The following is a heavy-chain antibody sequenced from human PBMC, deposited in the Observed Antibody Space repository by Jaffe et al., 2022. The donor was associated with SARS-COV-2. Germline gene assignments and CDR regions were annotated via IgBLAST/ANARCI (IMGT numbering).Heavy chain of an antibody. J-gene: IGHJ4*02. CDR3: AKVQDIVVVVAATPVDY. CDR1: GFTFSSYA. D-gene: IGHD2-15*01. CDR2: ISGSGGST. V-gene: IGHV3-23*01. Sequence: EVQLLESGGGLVQPGGSLRLSCAASGFTFSSYAMSWVRQAPGKGLEWVSAISGSGGSTYYADSVKGRFTISRDNSKNTLYLQMNSLRAEDTAVYYCAKVQDIVVVVAATPVDYWGQGTLVTVSS.